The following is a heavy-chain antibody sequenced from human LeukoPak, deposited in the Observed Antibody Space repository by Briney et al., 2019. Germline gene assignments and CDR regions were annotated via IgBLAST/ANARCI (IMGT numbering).Heavy chain of an antibody. J-gene: IGHJ4*02. CDR2: ISAYNGNT. CDR1: GYTFTSYG. D-gene: IGHD1-26*01. V-gene: IGHV1-18*01. Sequence: VASVKVSCKASGYTFTSYGISWVRQAPGQGLEWMGWISAYNGNTNYAQKLQGRVTMTTDTSTSTAYMELSSLRSEDTAVYYCASDSGSYGLSFDYWGQGTLVTVSS. CDR3: ASDSGSYGLSFDY.